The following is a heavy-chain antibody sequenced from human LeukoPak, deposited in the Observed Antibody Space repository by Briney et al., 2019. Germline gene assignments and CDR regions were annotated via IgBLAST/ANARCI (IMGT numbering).Heavy chain of an antibody. D-gene: IGHD6-13*01. CDR3: ASGQAAAGDMGY. V-gene: IGHV4-34*01. J-gene: IGHJ4*02. Sequence: SETLSLTCAVYGGSFSGYYWGWIRQPPGKGLEWIGEINHSGSTNYNPSLKSRVTISVDTSKNQFSLKLSSVTAADTAVYYCASGQAAAGDMGYWGQGTLVTVSS. CDR2: INHSGST. CDR1: GGSFSGYY.